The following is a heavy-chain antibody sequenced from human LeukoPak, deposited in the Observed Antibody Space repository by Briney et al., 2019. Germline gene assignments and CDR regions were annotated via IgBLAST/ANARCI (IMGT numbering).Heavy chain of an antibody. CDR3: ARGIVGATTTDAFDI. CDR2: IYPGDSDT. Sequence: GESLKISCKGSGYSFTSYWIGWVRQMPGKGLEWMGIIYPGDSDTRYSPSFQGQVTISADKSISTAYLQWSSLKASDTAMYYCARGIVGATTTDAFDIWGQGTMVTVSS. D-gene: IGHD1-26*01. CDR1: GYSFTSYW. V-gene: IGHV5-51*01. J-gene: IGHJ3*02.